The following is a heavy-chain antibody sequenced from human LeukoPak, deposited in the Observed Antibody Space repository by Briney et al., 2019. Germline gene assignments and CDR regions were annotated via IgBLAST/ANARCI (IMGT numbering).Heavy chain of an antibody. CDR1: GFTFSSYA. J-gene: IGHJ4*02. D-gene: IGHD3-3*01. CDR2: ISGSGDNT. Sequence: PGGSLRLSCAASGFTFSSYAMGWVRQAPGKGLEWVSTISGSGDNTFYANSVKGRFTISRDNSKNTLYLQMNSLRAEDTAGYYCAKQYDFWSGPDYWGQGTLVTVSS. V-gene: IGHV3-23*01. CDR3: AKQYDFWSGPDY.